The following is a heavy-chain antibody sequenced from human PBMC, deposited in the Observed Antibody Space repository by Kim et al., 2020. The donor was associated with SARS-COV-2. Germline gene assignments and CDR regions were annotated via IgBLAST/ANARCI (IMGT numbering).Heavy chain of an antibody. CDR2: IDADNGNT. V-gene: IGHV1-3*01. Sequence: ASVKVSCKASGYNFTSYAFHWVRQAPGQRLEWMGWIDADNGNTKYSQKFQGRVTITRDTSASTAYMELSSLKSEDTAVYYCARNEDYWGQGTLVTVSS. CDR3: ARNEDY. CDR1: GYNFTSYA. J-gene: IGHJ4*02.